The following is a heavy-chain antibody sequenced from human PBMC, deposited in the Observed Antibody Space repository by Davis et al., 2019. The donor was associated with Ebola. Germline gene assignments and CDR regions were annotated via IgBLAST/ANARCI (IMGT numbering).Heavy chain of an antibody. D-gene: IGHD2-15*01. CDR3: ARAYCGGGTCYQSFDY. CDR2: VPSSSSPM. J-gene: IGHJ4*01. V-gene: IGHV3-48*02. CDR1: GSASASYT. Sequence: AESLSLSCAVSGSASASYTTNCVRRTKGTLLEWVAYVPSSSSPMYYADSVKGRFTISRDNAQNALYLQMHSLIDEDTALYYCARAYCGGGTCYQSFDYWGHGALITVSS.